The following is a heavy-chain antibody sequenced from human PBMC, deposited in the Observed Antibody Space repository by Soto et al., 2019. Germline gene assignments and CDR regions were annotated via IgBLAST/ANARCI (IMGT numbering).Heavy chain of an antibody. D-gene: IGHD1-26*01. J-gene: IGHJ4*02. CDR1: GGSISSSSYY. CDR2: IYYSGST. V-gene: IGHV4-39*01. Sequence: KTSETLSLTCTVSGGSISSSSYYWGWIRQPPGKGLEWIGSIYYSGSTYYNPSLKSRVTISVDTSKNQFSLKLSSVTAADTAVYYCARHSGRVGSYYFDYWGQGTLVTVSS. CDR3: ARHSGRVGSYYFDY.